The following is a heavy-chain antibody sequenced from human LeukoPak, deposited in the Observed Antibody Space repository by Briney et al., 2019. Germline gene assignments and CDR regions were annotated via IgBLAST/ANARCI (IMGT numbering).Heavy chain of an antibody. J-gene: IGHJ4*02. Sequence: GGSLRLSCAASGFTFSSYSMNWVRQAPGKGLEWVSYISSSGDTIYLADSVRGRFAISRDNAKNSLYLQMNSLRDEDTAVYFCATLTYYYDSSGYYYFSYFDYWGQGTLVTVSS. D-gene: IGHD3-22*01. CDR2: ISSSGDTI. V-gene: IGHV3-48*02. CDR1: GFTFSSYS. CDR3: ATLTYYYDSSGYYYFSYFDY.